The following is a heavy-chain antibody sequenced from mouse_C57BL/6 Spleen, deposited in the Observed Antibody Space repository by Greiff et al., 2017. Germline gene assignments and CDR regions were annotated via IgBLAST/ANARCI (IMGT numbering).Heavy chain of an antibody. V-gene: IGHV1-54*01. CDR3: ARSGYYGSGYGFAY. CDR2: INPGSGGT. J-gene: IGHJ3*01. CDR1: GYAFTNYL. D-gene: IGHD1-1*01. Sequence: QVQLQQSGAELVRPGTSVKVSCKASGYAFTNYLIEWVKQRPGQGLEWIGVINPGSGGTNYNEKFKGKATLTADKSSSTAYMQLSSLTSEDSAVYFCARSGYYGSGYGFAYWGQGTLVTVSA.